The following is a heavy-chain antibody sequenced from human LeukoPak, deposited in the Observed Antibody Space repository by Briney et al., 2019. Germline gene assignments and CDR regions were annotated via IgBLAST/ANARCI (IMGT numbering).Heavy chain of an antibody. CDR3: ARGSMTSVAY. V-gene: IGHV4-59*01. D-gene: IGHD4-23*01. CDR2: IYYTGSS. J-gene: IGHJ4*02. Sequence: AETESLTCTVSGSSLSSYYWSWIRQPPGKGLEWIGYIYYTGSSNYNPSLKSRVTISVDTSKNQLSLKLRSLTAADTAVYYCARGSMTSVAYWGQGNVVPVSS. CDR1: GSSLSSYY.